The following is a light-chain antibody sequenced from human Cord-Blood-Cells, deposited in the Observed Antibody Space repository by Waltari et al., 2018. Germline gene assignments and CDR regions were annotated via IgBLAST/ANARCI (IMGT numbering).Light chain of an antibody. CDR1: RSGVGGDNL. CDR2: EGV. V-gene: IGLV2-23*01. CDR3: CSYAGSSVV. Sequence: QSALTQPASVSGSPGQAITIPGTGTRSGVGGDNLASWYQQHPGEAPNLMNYEGVKRPSVVSIRFSGSNSDNTSSLTISGLQAEDEADYYCCSYAGSSVVFGGGTKLTVL. J-gene: IGLJ2*01.